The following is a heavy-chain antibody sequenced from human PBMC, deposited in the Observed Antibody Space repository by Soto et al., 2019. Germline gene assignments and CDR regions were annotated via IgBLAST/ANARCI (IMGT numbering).Heavy chain of an antibody. V-gene: IGHV3-33*01. D-gene: IGHD3-3*01. CDR2: IWYDGSNK. CDR1: GFTFSSYG. CDR3: ARAKYYDFWSGYISGMDV. J-gene: IGHJ6*02. Sequence: GGSLRLSCAASGFTFSSYGMHWVRQAPGKGLEWVAVIWYDGSNKYYADSVKGRFTISRDNSKNALYLQMNSLRAEDTAVYYCARAKYYDFWSGYISGMDVWGQGTTVTVSS.